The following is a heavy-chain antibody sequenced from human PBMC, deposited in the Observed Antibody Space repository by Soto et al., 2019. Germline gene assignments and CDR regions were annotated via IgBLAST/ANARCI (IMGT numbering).Heavy chain of an antibody. CDR2: IVVGSGNT. Sequence: QMQLVQSGPEVKKPGTSVKVSCKASGFTFTSSAVQWVRQARGQRLEWIGWIVVGSGNTNYAQKFQERVTITRDMSTSTAYMELSSLRSEETAGDYWAADVRFLEWLSNTGWGMDVWGQGNTVTVS. J-gene: IGHJ6*02. D-gene: IGHD3-3*01. CDR3: AADVRFLEWLSNTGWGMDV. CDR1: GFTFTSSA. V-gene: IGHV1-58*01.